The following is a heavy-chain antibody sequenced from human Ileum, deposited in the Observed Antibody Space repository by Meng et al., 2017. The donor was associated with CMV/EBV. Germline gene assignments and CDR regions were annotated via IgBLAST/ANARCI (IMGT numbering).Heavy chain of an antibody. CDR1: GFTFSSSS. D-gene: IGHD3-10*01. CDR2: INTDGSTT. V-gene: IGHV3-74*03. CDR3: TRDFGGLSL. Sequence: EVPVVESGGGLVQPGGSLRLSGAASGFTFSSSSMDWVRQAPGKGLVWVSRINTDGSTTKYADSVKGRFTMSRDNTKDTLYLQMDSLRVEDTAVYYCTRDFGGLSLWGRGTLVTVSS. J-gene: IGHJ4*02.